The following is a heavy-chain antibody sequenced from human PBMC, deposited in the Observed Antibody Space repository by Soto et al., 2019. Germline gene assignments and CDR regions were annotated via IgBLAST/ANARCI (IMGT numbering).Heavy chain of an antibody. CDR3: AKDRGVELWFGEPNKPDV. CDR1: GFTFSSYA. V-gene: IGHV3-23*01. CDR2: ISGSGGST. D-gene: IGHD3-10*01. Sequence: GGSLRLSCAASGFTFSSYAMSWVRQAPGKGLEWVSAISGSGGSTYYADSVKGRFTISRDNSKNTLYLQMNSLRAEDTAVYYCAKDRGVELWFGEPNKPDVWGQGTLVTVSS. J-gene: IGHJ4*02.